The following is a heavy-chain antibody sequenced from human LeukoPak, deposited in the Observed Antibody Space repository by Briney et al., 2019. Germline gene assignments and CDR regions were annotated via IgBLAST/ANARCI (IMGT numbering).Heavy chain of an antibody. CDR1: GGSISSYY. J-gene: IGHJ4*02. V-gene: IGHV4-59*01. D-gene: IGHD3-16*02. CDR3: ARGAIYDYVWGSYRYPTLDY. CDR2: IYYSGST. Sequence: PSVTLSLTCTVSGGSISSYYWSWIRQPPGKGLEWIGYIYYSGSTNYNPSLKSRVTISVDTSKNQFSLKLSSVTAADTAVYYCARGAIYDYVWGSYRYPTLDYWGQGTLVTVSS.